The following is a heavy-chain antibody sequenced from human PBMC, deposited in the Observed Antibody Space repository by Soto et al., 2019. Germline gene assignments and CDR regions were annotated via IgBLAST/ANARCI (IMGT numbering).Heavy chain of an antibody. Sequence: LRLSCAASGFTFSIYWMHWVRQAPGKGPVWVSRIDNAGSSARYADSVKGRFTISRDNAKNTVYLQMNSLRAEDTAVYYCTRVGGSVSGMDVWGQGTTVTAP. V-gene: IGHV3-74*01. D-gene: IGHD1-26*01. CDR1: GFTFSIYW. CDR3: TRVGGSVSGMDV. J-gene: IGHJ6*02. CDR2: IDNAGSSA.